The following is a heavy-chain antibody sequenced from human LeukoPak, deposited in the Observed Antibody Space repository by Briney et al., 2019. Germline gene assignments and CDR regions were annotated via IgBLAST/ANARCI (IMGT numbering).Heavy chain of an antibody. D-gene: IGHD6-13*01. J-gene: IGHJ4*02. CDR1: GYTFTGYY. CDR3: ARGPIAAAGDY. CDR2: ISPNSGGT. V-gene: IGHV1-2*02. Sequence: ASVKVSCKASGYTFTGYYLHWVRQAPGQGLEWMGWISPNSGGTNYAQKFQGRVTMTRDTSTSTAYMELRSLRSDDTAVYYCARGPIAAAGDYWGQGTLVTVSS.